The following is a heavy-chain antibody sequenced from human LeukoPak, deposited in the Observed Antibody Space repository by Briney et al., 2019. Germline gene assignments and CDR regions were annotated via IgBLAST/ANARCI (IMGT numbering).Heavy chain of an antibody. Sequence: GGSLRLSCAASGFTFSSYAMSWVRQAPGKGLEWVPAISGSGGSTYYADSVKGRFTISRDNSKNTLYLQMNSLRAEDTAVYYCAKVSKGGYYGMDVWGQGTTVTVSS. D-gene: IGHD2-2*01. CDR3: AKVSKGGYYGMDV. CDR1: GFTFSSYA. V-gene: IGHV3-23*01. J-gene: IGHJ6*02. CDR2: ISGSGGST.